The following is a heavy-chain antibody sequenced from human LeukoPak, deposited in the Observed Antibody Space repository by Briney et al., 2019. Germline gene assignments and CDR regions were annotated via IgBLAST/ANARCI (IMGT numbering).Heavy chain of an antibody. CDR1: GGSISSYY. Sequence: PSETLSLTCTVPGGSISSYYWSWIRQPPGKGLEWIGYIYYSGSTNYNPSLKSRVTISVDTSKNQFSLKLSSVTAADTAVYYCARVGTYGSGSYLSWLDYWGQGTLVTVSS. CDR2: IYYSGST. J-gene: IGHJ4*02. D-gene: IGHD3-10*01. V-gene: IGHV4-59*01. CDR3: ARVGTYGSGSYLSWLDY.